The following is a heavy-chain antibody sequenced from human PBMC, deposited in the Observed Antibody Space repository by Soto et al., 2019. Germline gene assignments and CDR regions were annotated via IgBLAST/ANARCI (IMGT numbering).Heavy chain of an antibody. Sequence: GGSLRLSCAASGFTFSIYAMSWVRQAPGKGLEWVSGMSGSGGSTYHADYVKGRFSISRDNSKNTLYLQMNSLRVEDTAVYYCAKEEFGWYFNYWGQGT. J-gene: IGHJ4*02. D-gene: IGHD6-19*01. CDR1: GFTFSIYA. CDR3: AKEEFGWYFNY. V-gene: IGHV3-23*01. CDR2: MSGSGGST.